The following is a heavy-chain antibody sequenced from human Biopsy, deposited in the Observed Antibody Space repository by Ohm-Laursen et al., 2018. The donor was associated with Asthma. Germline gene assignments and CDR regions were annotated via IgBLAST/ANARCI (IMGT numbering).Heavy chain of an antibody. Sequence: SSLRLSCAASGFRFPIYGMHWVRQGPGKGPEWVALISYDGRETGYVDSVKGRFTISRDNFRNTAHLQMSSLRPEDSAVYYCTRDRFYNSVTSESFYYGVDAWGQGTTVTVSS. V-gene: IGHV3-30*03. D-gene: IGHD2-21*02. J-gene: IGHJ6*02. CDR1: GFRFPIYG. CDR3: TRDRFYNSVTSESFYYGVDA. CDR2: ISYDGRET.